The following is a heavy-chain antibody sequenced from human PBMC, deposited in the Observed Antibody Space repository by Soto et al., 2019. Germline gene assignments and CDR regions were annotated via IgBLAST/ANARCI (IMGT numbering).Heavy chain of an antibody. CDR3: ARAGYDPPPGAFDI. D-gene: IGHD5-12*01. V-gene: IGHV3-53*04. Sequence: EVQLVESGGGLVQPGGSLRLSCAASGFTVSSNYMSWVRQAPGKGLEWVSVIYSGGSTYYADSVKGRFTISRHNSKNTLYLQMNSLTAEDMAVYYCARAGYDPPPGAFDIWGQGTMVTVSS. CDR2: IYSGGST. CDR1: GFTVSSNY. J-gene: IGHJ3*02.